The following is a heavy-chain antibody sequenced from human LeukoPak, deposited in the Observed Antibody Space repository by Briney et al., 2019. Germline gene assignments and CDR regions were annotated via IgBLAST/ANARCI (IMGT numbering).Heavy chain of an antibody. V-gene: IGHV3-23*01. CDR1: GFTFSSYA. D-gene: IGHD3-9*01. CDR2: ISGSGGST. J-gene: IGHJ4*02. Sequence: PGGSLRLSCAASGFTFSSYAMSWVRQAPGKGLEWVSAISGSGGSTYYADSVKGRFTISRDNSKNTLYLQMNSLRAEDTAVYYCAKAPYYDILTGYHLDYWGQGTLVTVSS. CDR3: AKAPYYDILTGYHLDY.